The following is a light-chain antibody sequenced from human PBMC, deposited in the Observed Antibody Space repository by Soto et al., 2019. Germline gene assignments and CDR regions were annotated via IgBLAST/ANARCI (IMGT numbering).Light chain of an antibody. J-gene: IGKJ4*01. CDR2: GAS. CDR3: QQYYTNALT. V-gene: IGKV3-20*01. Sequence: EIVLTQSPGTLSLSPGERATLSCRASQTVRTNYLAWFQHKPGQAPRLLIYGASSRATGIPDRFSGSGSGTDFTLTISSLQAEDVAVYYCQQYYTNALTFGGGTKVGVK. CDR1: QTVRTNY.